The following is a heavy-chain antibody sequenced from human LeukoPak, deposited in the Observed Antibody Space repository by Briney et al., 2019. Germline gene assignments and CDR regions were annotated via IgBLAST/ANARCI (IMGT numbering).Heavy chain of an antibody. J-gene: IGHJ3*02. V-gene: IGHV3-7*01. D-gene: IGHD1-14*01. CDR1: GFTFRNYW. CDR3: ARIDSRRTFDI. Sequence: GGSLRLSCAVSGFTFRNYWMSWVRQAPGKGLEWVANINEDGNKKYYADSVKGRFTISRDNAKNSLSLQMNNLRFEGTAVYHCARIDSRRTFDIWGQGTMVTVSS. CDR2: INEDGNKK.